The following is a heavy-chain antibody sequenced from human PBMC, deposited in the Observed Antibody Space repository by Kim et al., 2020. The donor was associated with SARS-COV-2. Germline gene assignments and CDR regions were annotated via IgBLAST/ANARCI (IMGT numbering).Heavy chain of an antibody. CDR3: ASLEGDGYNYH. V-gene: IGHV4-59*01. CDR2: IYYSGST. CDR1: GGSISSYY. J-gene: IGHJ4*02. Sequence: SETLSLTCTVSGGSISSYYWSWIRQPPGKGLECIGYIYYSGSTNYNPSLKSRVTISVDTSKNQFSLKLSSVTAADTAVYYCASLEGDGYNYHWGQGTLVTVSS. D-gene: IGHD5-12*01.